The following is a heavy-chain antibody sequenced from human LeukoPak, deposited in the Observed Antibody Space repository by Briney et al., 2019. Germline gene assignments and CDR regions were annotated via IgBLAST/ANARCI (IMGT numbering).Heavy chain of an antibody. CDR2: ISSDGSNT. V-gene: IGHV3-30*03. Sequence: GGSLRLSCAASGFTFSSYAMHWVRQAPGKGLERVAIISSDGSNTYYADSVKGRFSISRDNSKNTLYLQMSSLRDEDTAVYYCAGVSESGWYYFDYWGQGTLVTVSS. CDR1: GFTFSSYA. J-gene: IGHJ4*02. CDR3: AGVSESGWYYFDY. D-gene: IGHD6-19*01.